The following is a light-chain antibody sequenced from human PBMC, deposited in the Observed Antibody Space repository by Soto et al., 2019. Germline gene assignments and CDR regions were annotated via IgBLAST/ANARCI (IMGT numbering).Light chain of an antibody. J-gene: IGLJ1*01. Sequence: QSVLTQPASVSGSPGQSITISCTGTSSDVGNYNLVSWYQQHPGKAPKVLIYEASKRPSGVSNRFSGSKSGNTASLTISGLQAEDETDYYCFSYTSSGTYVFGTGTKLTVL. CDR2: EAS. CDR3: FSYTSSGTYV. V-gene: IGLV2-14*02. CDR1: SSDVGNYNL.